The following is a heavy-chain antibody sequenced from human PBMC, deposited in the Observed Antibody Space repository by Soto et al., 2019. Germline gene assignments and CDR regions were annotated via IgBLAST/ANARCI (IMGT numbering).Heavy chain of an antibody. Sequence: QVQLQESGPGLVKPSETLSLTCTVSGGSISSYYWSWIRQPPGKGLEWIGYIYYSGSTNYNPSLKSRVTISVDTSKNQFSLKLSYVTAADTAVYYCAREGYSSSWYDYWGQGTLVTVSS. V-gene: IGHV4-59*01. D-gene: IGHD6-13*01. CDR1: GGSISSYY. J-gene: IGHJ4*02. CDR2: IYYSGST. CDR3: AREGYSSSWYDY.